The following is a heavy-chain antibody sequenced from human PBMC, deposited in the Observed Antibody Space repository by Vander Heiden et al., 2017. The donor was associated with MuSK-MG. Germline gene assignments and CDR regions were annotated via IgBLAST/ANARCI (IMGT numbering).Heavy chain of an antibody. D-gene: IGHD2-2*02. CDR3: AREVPAAIRYSLRGDV. Sequence: EVQLVESGGGLVQPGGSLRLYCAASGFTFRSYEMNWVRQAPGKGLEWVSYISSSGSTIYYADAVKGRFTISRDNAKNSLYLQMNSLRAEDTAVYYCAREVPAAIRYSLRGDVWGKGATVTVSS. J-gene: IGHJ6*04. CDR1: GFTFRSYE. V-gene: IGHV3-48*03. CDR2: ISSSGSTI.